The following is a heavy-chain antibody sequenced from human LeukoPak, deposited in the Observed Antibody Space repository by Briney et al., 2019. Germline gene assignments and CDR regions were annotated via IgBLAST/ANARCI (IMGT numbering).Heavy chain of an antibody. CDR3: ARGRSGYGPFDAFDI. J-gene: IGHJ3*02. D-gene: IGHD3-22*01. Sequence: QPGGSLRLSCTASGYTFSSYAMTWVRQAPGEGLEWVSAISGSGANTYYADSVKGRFAASRDNSKDTLYLRMRSLRAEDTAVYYCARGRSGYGPFDAFDIWGHGTWVTVSS. V-gene: IGHV3-23*01. CDR2: ISGSGANT. CDR1: GYTFSSYA.